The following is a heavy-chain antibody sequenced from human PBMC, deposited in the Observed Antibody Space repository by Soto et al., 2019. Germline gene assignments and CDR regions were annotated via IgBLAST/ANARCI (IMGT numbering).Heavy chain of an antibody. CDR2: ISGSGGST. V-gene: IGHV3-23*01. D-gene: IGHD2-21*01. Sequence: EVQLLESGGGLVQPGGSLRLSCAASGFTFSSYAMSWVRQAPGKGLEWVSAISGSGGSTYYADSVKGRFTISRDNSKSTLYLQMNSLRAEDTAVYYCAKDRMVKGYYYYGMDVWGQGTTVTVSS. CDR3: AKDRMVKGYYYYGMDV. CDR1: GFTFSSYA. J-gene: IGHJ6*02.